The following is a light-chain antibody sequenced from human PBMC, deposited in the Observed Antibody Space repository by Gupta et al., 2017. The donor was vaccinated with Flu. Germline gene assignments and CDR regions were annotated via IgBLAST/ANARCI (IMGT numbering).Light chain of an antibody. CDR1: SSNIGAGYD. Sequence: HSVLTQPPSVSGAPGQSVTISCTGSSSNIGAGYDVHWYQQRPGTAPKLLIYANRNRPSGVPDRFSGSKSGTSASLVISGLQAEDEADYYCQSHDSSLSSNYVFGTGTKVSVL. J-gene: IGLJ1*01. V-gene: IGLV1-40*01. CDR3: QSHDSSLSSNYV. CDR2: ANR.